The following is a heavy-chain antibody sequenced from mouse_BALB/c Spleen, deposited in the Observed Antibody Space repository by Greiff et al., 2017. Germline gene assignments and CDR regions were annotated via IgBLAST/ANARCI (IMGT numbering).Heavy chain of an antibody. Sequence: VQLQQSGAELARPGASVKMSCKASGYTFTSYTMHWVKQRPGQGLECIGYINPSSGYTNYNQKFKDKATLTADKSSSTAYMQLSSLTSEDSAVYYCARYDYEGFDYWGQGTTLTVSS. J-gene: IGHJ2*01. CDR1: GYTFTSYT. D-gene: IGHD2-4*01. CDR2: INPSSGYT. CDR3: ARYDYEGFDY. V-gene: IGHV1-4*01.